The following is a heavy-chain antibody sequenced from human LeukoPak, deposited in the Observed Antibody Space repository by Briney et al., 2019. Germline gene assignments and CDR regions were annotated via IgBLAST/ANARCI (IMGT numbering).Heavy chain of an antibody. CDR3: ARDVGAWDFDY. D-gene: IGHD1-26*01. V-gene: IGHV3-21*04. CDR2: ISSSSSSI. Sequence: GGSLRLSCAASGFTFSSNSMSWVRQAPGKGLEWVSFISSSSSSIYYADSVKGRFTISRDNSKNTLYLQMNSLRAEDTAVYYCARDVGAWDFDYWGQGTLVTVSS. J-gene: IGHJ4*02. CDR1: GFTFSSNS.